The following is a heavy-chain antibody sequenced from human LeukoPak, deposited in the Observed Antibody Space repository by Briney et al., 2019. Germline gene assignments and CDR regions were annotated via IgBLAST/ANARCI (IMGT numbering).Heavy chain of an antibody. CDR2: IKQDGSEK. Sequence: GGSLRLSCAVSGFTFSSRDWMTWVRQAPGKGLEWVANIKQDGSEKNYVDSVKGRFTISRDNSKNTLYLQMNSLRAEDTAVYYCARGGYYYDSSGYDYWGQGTLVTVSS. D-gene: IGHD3-22*01. V-gene: IGHV3-7*04. CDR3: ARGGYYYDSSGYDY. J-gene: IGHJ4*02. CDR1: GFTFSSRDW.